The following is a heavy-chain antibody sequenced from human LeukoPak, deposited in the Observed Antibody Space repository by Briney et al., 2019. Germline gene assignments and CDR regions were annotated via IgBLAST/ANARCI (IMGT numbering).Heavy chain of an antibody. CDR2: MNPNSGNT. CDR3: ARGPSSSSPFDY. V-gene: IGHV1-8*01. CDR1: GYTFTSYD. D-gene: IGHD6-6*01. Sequence: ASVKVSCKASGYTFTSYDINWVRQATGQGLEWMGWMNPNSGNTGYAQKFQGRVTMTRNTSISTAYMELSSLRSEDTAVYYCARGPSSSSPFDYWGQGTLVTVSS. J-gene: IGHJ4*02.